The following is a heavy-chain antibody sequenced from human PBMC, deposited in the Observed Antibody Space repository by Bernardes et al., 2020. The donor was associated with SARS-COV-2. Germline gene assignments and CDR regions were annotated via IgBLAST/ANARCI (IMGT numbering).Heavy chain of an antibody. CDR3: ARGAGYCSSTSCYPSGFGELLWGMDV. J-gene: IGHJ6*02. V-gene: IGHV5-51*01. D-gene: IGHD2-2*01. Sequence: GESLKISCKGSGYSFTSYWIGWVRQMPGKGLEWMGIIYPGDSDTRYSPSFQGQVTISADKSISTAYLQWSSLKASDTAMYYCARGAGYCSSTSCYPSGFGELLWGMDVWGQGTTVTVSS. CDR2: IYPGDSDT. CDR1: GYSFTSYW.